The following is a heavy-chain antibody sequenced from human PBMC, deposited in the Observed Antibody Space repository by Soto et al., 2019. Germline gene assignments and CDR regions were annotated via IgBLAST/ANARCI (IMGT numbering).Heavy chain of an antibody. CDR2: INSDGAT. V-gene: IGHV3-23*01. CDR1: GFTFSNYA. D-gene: IGHD6-19*01. J-gene: IGHJ5*01. Sequence: ESGGGLVQPGGSLRLSCAASGFTFSNYAMSWVRQAPGKGLEWVSVINSDGATYYADSVEGRFSISRDNSKSTLCLQMDSLTVEDTAIYFCASRPRGSVAGTLDSWGLGSLVTVSS. CDR3: ASRPRGSVAGTLDS.